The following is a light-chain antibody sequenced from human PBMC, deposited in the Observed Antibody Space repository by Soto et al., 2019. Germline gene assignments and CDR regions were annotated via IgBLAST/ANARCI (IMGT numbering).Light chain of an antibody. CDR3: SSYAGSSAPYV. Sequence: QSVLTQPASVSGSPGQSITISCTGTSSDVGSYNLVSWYQQHPGKVPKLMIYEVNKRPSGVSDRFSGSKSGNTASLTISGLQAEDEADYYCSSYAGSSAPYVFGTGTKLTVL. CDR1: SSDVGSYNL. CDR2: EVN. J-gene: IGLJ1*01. V-gene: IGLV2-23*02.